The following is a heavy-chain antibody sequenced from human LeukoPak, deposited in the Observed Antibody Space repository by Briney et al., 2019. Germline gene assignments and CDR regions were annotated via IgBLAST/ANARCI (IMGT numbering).Heavy chain of an antibody. CDR1: GFTFSSYE. CDR3: ASGSGSYWYFDL. CDR2: ISSSGSTI. V-gene: IGHV3-48*03. D-gene: IGHD3-22*01. Sequence: PGGSLRRSCAASGFTFSSYEMNWVRQAPGKGLEWVSYISSSGSTIYYADSVKGRFTISRDNAKNSLYLQMNSLRAEDTAVYYCASGSGSYWYFDLWGRGTLVTVSS. J-gene: IGHJ2*01.